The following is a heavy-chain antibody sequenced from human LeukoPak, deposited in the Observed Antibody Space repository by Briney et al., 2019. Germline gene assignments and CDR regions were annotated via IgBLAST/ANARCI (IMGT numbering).Heavy chain of an antibody. J-gene: IGHJ6*03. CDR3: ASVGPVTYYYGSGSYPYYMDV. CDR1: GGSFSGYC. CDR2: INHSGST. V-gene: IGHV4-34*01. Sequence: SETLSLTCAVYGGSFSGYCWSWIRQPPGKGLEWIGEINHSGSTNYNPSLKSRVTISVDTSKNQFSLKLSSVTAADTAVYYCASVGPVTYYYGSGSYPYYMDVWGKGTTVTISS. D-gene: IGHD3-10*01.